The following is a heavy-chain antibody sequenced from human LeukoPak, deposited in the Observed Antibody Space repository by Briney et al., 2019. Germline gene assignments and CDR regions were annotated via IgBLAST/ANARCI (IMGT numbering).Heavy chain of an antibody. CDR3: AKEPYGDYPEDAFDI. CDR1: GFTFDDYA. D-gene: IGHD4-17*01. J-gene: IGHJ3*02. CDR2: ISWNSGSI. V-gene: IGHV3-9*01. Sequence: GRSLRLSCAASGFTFDDYAMHWVRQAPGKGLEWVSGISWNSGSIGYADSVKGRFTISRDNAKNSLYLQMNSLRAEDTAVYYCAKEPYGDYPEDAFDIWGQGTMVTVSS.